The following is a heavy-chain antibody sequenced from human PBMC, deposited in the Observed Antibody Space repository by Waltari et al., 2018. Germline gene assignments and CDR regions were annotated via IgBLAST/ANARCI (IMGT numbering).Heavy chain of an antibody. CDR3: AKDLTYATDY. D-gene: IGHD2-8*01. Sequence: EVQLLESGGGLVQPGGSLRLSCAASGFTFSSYAMGWVRQAPGKGLEWVSVIYSGGSTYYADSVKGRFTISRDNSKNTLYLQMNSLRAEDTAVYYCAKDLTYATDYWGQGTLVTVSS. CDR1: GFTFSSYA. J-gene: IGHJ4*02. CDR2: IYSGGST. V-gene: IGHV3-23*03.